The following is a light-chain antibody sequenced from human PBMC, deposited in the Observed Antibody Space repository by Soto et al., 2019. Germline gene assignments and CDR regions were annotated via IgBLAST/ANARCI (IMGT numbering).Light chain of an antibody. CDR1: QSLMHSDGIFY. Sequence: DVVLTQSPLSLPVTLGQPASISCRSSQSLMHSDGIFYLNWFQQRPGQSPRRLIYKVSNRDYGVPDRFSGSGSGTDFTLEISRVEAEDVGVYYCMQGSHWPYTVGQGTKLEIK. CDR3: MQGSHWPYT. J-gene: IGKJ2*01. CDR2: KVS. V-gene: IGKV2-30*02.